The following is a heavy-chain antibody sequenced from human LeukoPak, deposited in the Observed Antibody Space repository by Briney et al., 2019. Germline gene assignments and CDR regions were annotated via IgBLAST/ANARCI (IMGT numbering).Heavy chain of an antibody. CDR3: ARAVWAAAVPY. CDR1: GGSISSGDYY. CDR2: IYYSGST. J-gene: IGHJ4*02. D-gene: IGHD6-13*01. Sequence: SETLSLTCTVSGGSISSGDYYWSWIRQPPGKGLEWIGYIYYSGSTYYNPSLKSRVTISVDTSKNQFSLKLSSVTAADTAVYYCARAVWAAAVPYWGQGTLVTVSS. V-gene: IGHV4-30-4*01.